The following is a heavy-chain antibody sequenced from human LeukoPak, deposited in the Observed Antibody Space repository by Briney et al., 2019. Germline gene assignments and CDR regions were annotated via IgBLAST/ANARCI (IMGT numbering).Heavy chain of an antibody. V-gene: IGHV3-7*01. J-gene: IGHJ3*02. D-gene: IGHD1-26*01. CDR3: ASSTYSGSHWDAFDI. CDR1: GLTFNNYW. Sequence: GGSLRLSCAASGLTFNNYWMNWVRQAPGKGLEWVANIKQDGSEKKYVDSVKGRFTISRDNAKNTLYLQMNSLRAEDTAVYYCASSTYSGSHWDAFDIWGQGTMVTVSS. CDR2: IKQDGSEK.